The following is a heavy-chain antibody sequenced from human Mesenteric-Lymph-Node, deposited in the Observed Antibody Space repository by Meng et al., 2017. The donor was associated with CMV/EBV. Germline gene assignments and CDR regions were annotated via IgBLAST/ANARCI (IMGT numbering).Heavy chain of an antibody. V-gene: IGHV3-33*03. CDR2: IWYDGSSE. J-gene: IGHJ6*02. CDR3: AYGPRYFYFGMDV. Sequence: GGSLRLSCAVSGFSFTSYGMHWVRQAPGKGLEWVAVIWYDGSSEHYADSVKGRFTISRDFSNNTLSLQMSSLRVEDTAVYYCAYGPRYFYFGMDVWGQGTTVTVSS. D-gene: IGHD3-9*01. CDR1: GFSFTSYG.